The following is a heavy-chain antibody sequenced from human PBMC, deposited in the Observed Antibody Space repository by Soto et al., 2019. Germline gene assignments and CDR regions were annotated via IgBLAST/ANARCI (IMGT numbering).Heavy chain of an antibody. J-gene: IGHJ4*02. V-gene: IGHV4-39*01. CDR3: ARINYGSGLGIDY. CDR1: GGSISSSSYY. Sequence: SETLSLTCTVSGGSISSSSYYWGWIRQPPGKGLEWIGSIYYSGSTYYNPSLKSRVTISVDTSKNQFSLKLSSVTAADTAVYYCARINYGSGLGIDYWGQGTLVTVSS. D-gene: IGHD3-10*01. CDR2: IYYSGST.